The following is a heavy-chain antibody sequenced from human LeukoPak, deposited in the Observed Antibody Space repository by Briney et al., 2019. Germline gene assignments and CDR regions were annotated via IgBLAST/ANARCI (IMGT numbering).Heavy chain of an antibody. D-gene: IGHD3-3*01. V-gene: IGHV4-34*01. J-gene: IGHJ4*02. CDR3: ARGPPSYYDFWSGYFGFDY. Sequence: PSETLSLTCAVYGGSFSGYYWSWIRQPPGKGLEWIGEINHIGSTNYNPSLKSRVTISVDTSKNQFSLKLSSVTAADTAVYYCARGPPSYYDFWSGYFGFDYWGQGTLVTVSS. CDR1: GGSFSGYY. CDR2: INHIGST.